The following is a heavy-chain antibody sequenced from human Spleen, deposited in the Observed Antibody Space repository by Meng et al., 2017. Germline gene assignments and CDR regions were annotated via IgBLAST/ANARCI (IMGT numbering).Heavy chain of an antibody. J-gene: IGHJ4*02. CDR1: GGSFSDYY. CDR2: INHSGST. D-gene: IGHD4-11*01. Sequence: QPPRGCPGLLTPSESLSRTCVVSGGSFSDYYWSWIRQPPGKWLEWIGEINHSGSTNYNPSLESRATISVDTSQNNLSLKLSSVTAADSAVYYCARGPTTMAHDFDYWGQGTLVTVSS. CDR3: ARGPTTMAHDFDY. V-gene: IGHV4-34*02.